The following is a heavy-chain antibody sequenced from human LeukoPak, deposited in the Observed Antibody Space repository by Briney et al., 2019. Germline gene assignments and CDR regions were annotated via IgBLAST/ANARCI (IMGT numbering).Heavy chain of an antibody. D-gene: IGHD3-16*01. CDR1: GFIFSTYG. Sequence: GGSLRLSCAASGFIFSTYGMYWVRQAPGKGLEWVAFIRHDGSIKNYADSVKGRSTISRDNSKNTLYLQMNSLRAEDTAVYYCAKDSLADIDYWGQGTPVTVSS. CDR3: AKDSLADIDY. V-gene: IGHV3-30*02. CDR2: IRHDGSIK. J-gene: IGHJ4*02.